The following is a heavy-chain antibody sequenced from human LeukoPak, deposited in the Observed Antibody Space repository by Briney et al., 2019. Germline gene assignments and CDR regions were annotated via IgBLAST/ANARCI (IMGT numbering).Heavy chain of an antibody. J-gene: IGHJ4*02. V-gene: IGHV4-59*01. Sequence: PSETLSLTCTVSGGSISSYYWSWIRQPPGKGLEWIGYIYYSGSTNYNPSLKSRVTISVDTSKNQFSLKLSSVTAADTAVYYCARDRGGLGIDYWGQGTLVTVSS. CDR2: IYYSGST. D-gene: IGHD3-10*01. CDR1: GGSISSYY. CDR3: ARDRGGLGIDY.